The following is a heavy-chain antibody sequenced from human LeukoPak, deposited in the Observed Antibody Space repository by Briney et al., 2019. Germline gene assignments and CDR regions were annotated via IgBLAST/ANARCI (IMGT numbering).Heavy chain of an antibody. Sequence: ASVKVSCKASGYTFTSYDINWVRQATGQGLEWMGWMNPNSGNTGYAQKFQGRVTMTRNTSISTAYMELSSLRSEDTAVYYCARGSWGDTAMAKGGPYYYYYYGMDVWGQGTTVTVSS. V-gene: IGHV1-8*01. CDR3: ARGSWGDTAMAKGGPYYYYYYGMDV. CDR2: MNPNSGNT. J-gene: IGHJ6*02. CDR1: GYTFTSYD. D-gene: IGHD5-18*01.